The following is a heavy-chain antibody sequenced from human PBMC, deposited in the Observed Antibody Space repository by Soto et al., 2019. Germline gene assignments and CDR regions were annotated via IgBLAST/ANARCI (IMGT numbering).Heavy chain of an antibody. J-gene: IGHJ5*02. CDR2: ISYDGSNK. CDR1: GFTFSTYA. CDR3: ARPPIHQSSSGWYGWFDP. D-gene: IGHD6-19*01. Sequence: GGSLRLSCAASGFTFSTYAMHWVRQAPGKGLEWVAVISYDGSNKYYGDSVKGRFTISRDNSKNTVYLQMNSLRAEDTAVYYCARPPIHQSSSGWYGWFDPWGQGTLVTVSS. V-gene: IGHV3-30-3*01.